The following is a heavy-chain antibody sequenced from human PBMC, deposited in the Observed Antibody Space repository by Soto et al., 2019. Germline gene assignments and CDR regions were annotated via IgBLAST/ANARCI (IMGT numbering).Heavy chain of an antibody. V-gene: IGHV1-18*04. CDR2: ISTERDLT. CDR1: GYTFTNYD. CDR3: ARDPTANRASVYFDL. J-gene: IGHJ2*01. Sequence: QVRLVQSEGEVKKPGASVKVSCRASGYTFTNYDISWVRQVPGQGLEWMGWISTERDLTKYAQKFQGRVTMTTDTFTNTAYMELKSLRFDAAAVYYCARDPTANRASVYFDLWGRGTLVNVSS. D-gene: IGHD1-1*01.